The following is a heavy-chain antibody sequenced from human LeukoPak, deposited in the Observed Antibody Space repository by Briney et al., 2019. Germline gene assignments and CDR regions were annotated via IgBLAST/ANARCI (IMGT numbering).Heavy chain of an antibody. J-gene: IGHJ1*01. CDR2: INPNSGGT. Sequence: ASVKVSCKASGYTFTGYYMHWVRQAPGQGLEWMGRINPNSGGTNYAQKFQGRVTMTRDTSISTAYMELSSLRSEDTAVYYCARETANDYAEYFQHWGQGTLVTVSS. CDR1: GYTFTGYY. V-gene: IGHV1-2*06. CDR3: ARETANDYAEYFQH. D-gene: IGHD1-1*01.